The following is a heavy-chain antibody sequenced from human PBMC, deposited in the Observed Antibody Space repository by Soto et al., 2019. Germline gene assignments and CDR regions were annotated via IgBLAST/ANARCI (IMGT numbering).Heavy chain of an antibody. Sequence: GASVKVSCKASGYTFTSYGISWVRQAPGQGLEWMGWISAYNGNTNYAQKLQGRVTMTTDTSTSTAYMELRSLRSDDTAVYYCARVRDCISTSCYAGWFDPWGQGTLVTVSS. CDR3: ARVRDCISTSCYAGWFDP. D-gene: IGHD2-2*01. V-gene: IGHV1-18*01. J-gene: IGHJ5*02. CDR1: GYTFTSYG. CDR2: ISAYNGNT.